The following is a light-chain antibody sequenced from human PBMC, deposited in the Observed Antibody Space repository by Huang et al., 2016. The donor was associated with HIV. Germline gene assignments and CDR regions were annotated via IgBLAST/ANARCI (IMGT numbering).Light chain of an antibody. CDR3: QQSHTLPHT. CDR1: HNIINF. Sequence: DVELTQSPSSLSASVGDRITITCRASHNIINFLNWYQQIPGEAPRLLIYAASKLQSGVPSRFTDSGSGTDFALTISSLRPEDFVTYYCQQSHTLPHTFGQGTKLEI. CDR2: AAS. V-gene: IGKV1-39*01. J-gene: IGKJ2*01.